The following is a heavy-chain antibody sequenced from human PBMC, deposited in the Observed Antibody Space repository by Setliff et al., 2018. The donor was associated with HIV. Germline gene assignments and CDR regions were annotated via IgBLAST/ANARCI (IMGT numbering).Heavy chain of an antibody. Sequence: GGSLRLSCEASGFTFRNHAMSWVRQAPGKGLVWVSRINGDGSSTLYADSVRGRFTISRDNSKNTLYLQMNSLRAEDTAVYYCAKDPGRRGGYDGYFDFWGRGTLVTVSS. CDR2: INGDGSST. CDR1: GFTFRNHA. D-gene: IGHD3-10*01. CDR3: AKDPGRRGGYDGYFDF. V-gene: IGHV3-23*01. J-gene: IGHJ4*02.